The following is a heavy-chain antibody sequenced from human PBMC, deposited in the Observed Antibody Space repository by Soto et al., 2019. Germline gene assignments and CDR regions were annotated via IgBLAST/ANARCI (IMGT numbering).Heavy chain of an antibody. J-gene: IGHJ4*02. CDR2: IYYSGST. D-gene: IGHD2-15*01. CDR1: GGSISSSSYY. CDR3: ARQGVVAPSPNFDY. Sequence: SETLSLTCTVSGGSISSSSYYWGWIRQPPGKGLEWIGSIYYSGSTYYNPSLKSRVTISVDTSKNQFSLKLSSVTAADTAVYYCARQGVVAPSPNFDYWGQGTLVTVSS. V-gene: IGHV4-39*01.